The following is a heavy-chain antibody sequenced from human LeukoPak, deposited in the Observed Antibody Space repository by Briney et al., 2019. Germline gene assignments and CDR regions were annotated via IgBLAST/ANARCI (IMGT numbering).Heavy chain of an antibody. CDR1: GFTFKSYA. CDR2: TSFDGKNT. Sequence: PGGSLRLSCSASGFTFKSYAMHWVRQAPGKGLEWVAVTSFDGKNTLYADSVKGRFTISRDNSQNTLSLQMNSLRTEDTAMYYCAKDSVIQGYSAFDYWGQGTLVTVSS. J-gene: IGHJ4*02. D-gene: IGHD3-22*01. V-gene: IGHV3-30*18. CDR3: AKDSVIQGYSAFDY.